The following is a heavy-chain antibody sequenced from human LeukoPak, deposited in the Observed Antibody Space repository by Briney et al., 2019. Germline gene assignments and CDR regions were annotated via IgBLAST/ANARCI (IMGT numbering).Heavy chain of an antibody. CDR2: IDTSSSTM. CDR1: AFTFCDYS. V-gene: IGHV3-48*02. D-gene: IGHD7-27*01. CDR3: AREDDSWGPNNLDL. J-gene: IGHJ3*01. Sequence: PGGSLRLSCAASAFTFCDYSMNWVRQAPGKGLEWISYIDTSSSTMYYADSVMGRFTISRDNAKESLYLQMNSLRDEDTAVYYCAREDDSWGPNNLDLWGQGTMVTVSS.